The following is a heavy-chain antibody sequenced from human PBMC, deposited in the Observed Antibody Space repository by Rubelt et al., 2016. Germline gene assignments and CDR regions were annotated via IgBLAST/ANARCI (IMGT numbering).Heavy chain of an antibody. Sequence: EVQLVQSGAEVKKPGESLKISCKGSGYSFTSYWIGWVRQMPGKGLEWMGIIYPGDSDTRYSPPVQGQVTMSADKSIRTAYLQGSSLKASDTAMYYGARGWKYQLLIDYWGQGTLVTVSS. D-gene: IGHD2-2*01. CDR1: GYSFTSYW. V-gene: IGHV5-51*01. CDR2: IYPGDSDT. J-gene: IGHJ4*02. CDR3: ARGWKYQLLIDY.